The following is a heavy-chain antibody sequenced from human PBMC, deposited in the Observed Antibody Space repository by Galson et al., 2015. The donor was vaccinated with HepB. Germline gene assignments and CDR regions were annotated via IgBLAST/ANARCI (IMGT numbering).Heavy chain of an antibody. CDR2: ISGNGGNT. CDR3: AKSFCGGDSYIFDY. CDR1: GFTFNDYA. V-gene: IGHV3-23*01. J-gene: IGHJ4*02. Sequence: SLRLSCAASGFTFNDYAMNWVRQAPGKGLERVSTISGNGGNTNYADSVKGRFTISRDISKNTLHLQMNSLRAEDTALYFCAKSFCGGDSYIFDYWGQGTLVTVSS. D-gene: IGHD2-21*01.